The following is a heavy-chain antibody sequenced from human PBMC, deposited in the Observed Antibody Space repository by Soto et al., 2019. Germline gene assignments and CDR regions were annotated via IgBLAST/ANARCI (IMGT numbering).Heavy chain of an antibody. Sequence: QVQLVQSGAEVKKPGASVNVSCKASGYTFTSYDINWVRQATGQGIEWMGWMNPNSGNTGYAQKFQGRVTMTRNTSISTAYMELSSLRSEDTAVYYCARVITIFGVVILHYWGQGTLVTVSS. J-gene: IGHJ4*02. V-gene: IGHV1-8*01. CDR3: ARVITIFGVVILHY. CDR1: GYTFTSYD. D-gene: IGHD3-3*01. CDR2: MNPNSGNT.